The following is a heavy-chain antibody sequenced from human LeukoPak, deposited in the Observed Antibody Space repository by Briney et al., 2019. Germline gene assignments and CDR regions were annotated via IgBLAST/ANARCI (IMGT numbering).Heavy chain of an antibody. V-gene: IGHV3-23*01. Sequence: GGSLRLSCAASGFTFSSYAMSWVRQAPGKGLEWVSAISGSGGSTYYADSMKGRFTISRDNSKNTLYLQMNSLRAEDTAVYYCAKDIAQGYTFGSIEQDYWGQGTLVTVSS. CDR1: GFTFSSYA. D-gene: IGHD5-18*01. CDR2: ISGSGGST. CDR3: AKDIAQGYTFGSIEQDY. J-gene: IGHJ4*02.